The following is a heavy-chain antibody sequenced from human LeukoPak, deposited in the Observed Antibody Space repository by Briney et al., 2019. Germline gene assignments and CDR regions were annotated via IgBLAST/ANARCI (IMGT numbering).Heavy chain of an antibody. CDR2: IIPIFGTA. Sequence: SVKVSCKASGGTFSSYAISWVRQAPGQGLEWMGGIIPIFGTANYAQKFQGRVTITADESTSTAYMELSSLRSGDTAVYYCARETPEGYSSSWQDWYFDLWGRGTLVTVSS. V-gene: IGHV1-69*13. J-gene: IGHJ2*01. D-gene: IGHD6-13*01. CDR3: ARETPEGYSSSWQDWYFDL. CDR1: GGTFSSYA.